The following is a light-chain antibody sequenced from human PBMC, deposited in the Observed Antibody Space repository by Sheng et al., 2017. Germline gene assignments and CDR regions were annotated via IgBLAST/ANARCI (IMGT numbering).Light chain of an antibody. J-gene: IGLJ1*01. V-gene: IGLV2-23*01. Sequence: QSALTQPGSVSGSPGQSITISCTGSSNDVGGYNLVSWYQQQPGKAPKMMIYEDTKRPSGVSTRFSGSKSGNTASLTISGLQADDEADYYCCSYIGSYTYVFGSGTKVTV. CDR2: EDT. CDR1: SNDVGGYNL. CDR3: CSYIGSYTYV.